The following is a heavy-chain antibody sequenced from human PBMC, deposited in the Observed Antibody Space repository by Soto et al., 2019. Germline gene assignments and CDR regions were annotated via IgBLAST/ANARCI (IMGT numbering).Heavy chain of an antibody. Sequence: EVQLVESGGGLVQPGGSLKLSCAASGFTFSASAMHWVRQTSGKGLEWVGRVRSKANNYATAYAASVKGRFTISRDDSKNTEXLQMNSLKTEDTAVYYCTRQGGYCSGGSCYAFNDYWGQGTLVTVSS. CDR1: GFTFSASA. CDR3: TRQGGYCSGGSCYAFNDY. D-gene: IGHD2-15*01. CDR2: VRSKANNYAT. J-gene: IGHJ4*02. V-gene: IGHV3-73*01.